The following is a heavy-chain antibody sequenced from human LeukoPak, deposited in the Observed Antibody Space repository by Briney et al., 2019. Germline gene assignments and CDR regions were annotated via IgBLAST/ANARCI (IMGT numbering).Heavy chain of an antibody. Sequence: ASVKVSCKASGYTFTGYYMHWVRQAPGQGLDWMGWINPNSGGTNYAQKFQGRVTMTRDTSISTAYMELESLRSDDTAVYYCAISQGSYYDTSGYLGGDYWGQGTLVTVSS. J-gene: IGHJ4*02. CDR2: INPNSGGT. D-gene: IGHD3-22*01. V-gene: IGHV1-2*02. CDR3: AISQGSYYDTSGYLGGDY. CDR1: GYTFTGYY.